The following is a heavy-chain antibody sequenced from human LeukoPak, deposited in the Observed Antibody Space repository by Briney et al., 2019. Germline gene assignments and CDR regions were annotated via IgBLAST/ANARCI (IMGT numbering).Heavy chain of an antibody. J-gene: IGHJ4*02. CDR2: INSDGSST. CDR3: ARDLNPDYSNYNLDY. CDR1: RFTFSSYW. Sequence: PGGSLRLSCAASRFTFSSYWMHWVRQAPGKGLVWVSRINSDGSSTSYADSVKGRFTISRDNAKNTLYLQMNSLRAEDTAVYYCARDLNPDYSNYNLDYWGQGTLVTVSS. D-gene: IGHD4-11*01. V-gene: IGHV3-74*01.